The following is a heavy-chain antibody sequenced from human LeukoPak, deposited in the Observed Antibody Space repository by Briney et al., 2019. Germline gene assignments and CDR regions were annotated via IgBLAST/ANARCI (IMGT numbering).Heavy chain of an antibody. D-gene: IGHD1-26*01. Sequence: ASVKVSCKASGGTFSSYAISWVRQPPGQGLEWMGIINPSGGSTSYAQKFQGRVTMTRDTSTSTVYMELSSLRSEDTAVYYCARKGVGATWDLAFDIWGQGTMVTVSS. V-gene: IGHV1-46*01. J-gene: IGHJ3*02. CDR1: GGTFSSYA. CDR3: ARKGVGATWDLAFDI. CDR2: INPSGGST.